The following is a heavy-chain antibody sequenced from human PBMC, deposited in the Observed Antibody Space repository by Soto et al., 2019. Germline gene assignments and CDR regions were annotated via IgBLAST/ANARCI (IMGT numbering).Heavy chain of an antibody. CDR1: GFTFSSYA. J-gene: IGHJ4*02. V-gene: IGHV3-30-3*01. CDR2: ISYDGSNK. Sequence: QVQLVESGGGVVQPGRSLRLSCAASGFTFSSYAMHWVRQAPGKGLEWVAVISYDGSNKYYADSVKGRFTISRDNSKNTLDLQMNSLTAEDTAVYYCGRDGHAVSGWTLGYWGQGTLVTVSS. D-gene: IGHD6-19*01. CDR3: GRDGHAVSGWTLGY.